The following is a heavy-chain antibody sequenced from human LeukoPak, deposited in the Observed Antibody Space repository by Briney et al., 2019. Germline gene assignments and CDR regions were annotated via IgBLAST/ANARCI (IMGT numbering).Heavy chain of an antibody. V-gene: IGHV1-46*01. CDR3: ARESSGYDFSDSKGDY. D-gene: IGHD5-12*01. CDR1: GYTFTSYY. CDR2: INPSGGST. J-gene: IGHJ4*02. Sequence: ASVKVSCKASGYTFTSYYIHWVRQAPGQGLEWMGIINPSGGSTNYAQKFQGRVTMTRDTSTSTVYMELSSLRSEDTAVYYCARESSGYDFSDSKGDYWGQGTLVTVSS.